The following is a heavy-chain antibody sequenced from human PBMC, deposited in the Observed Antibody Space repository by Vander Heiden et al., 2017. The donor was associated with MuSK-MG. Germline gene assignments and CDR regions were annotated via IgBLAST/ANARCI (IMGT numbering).Heavy chain of an antibody. CDR2: IDPNSGDT. V-gene: IGHV1-2*02. J-gene: IGHJ4*02. CDR3: ARDWYDGAGNGAYFDY. CDR1: GYTLTGYY. D-gene: IGHD6-13*01. Sequence: STGEVKKPGASVKVACKASGYTLTGYYMHWVRQAPGQGPEWMGWIDPNSGDTTYAQKFQGRVSMTRDTSISTAYMELTRLSYEEKAVYYCARDWYDGAGNGAYFDYWVQGTLVPVS.